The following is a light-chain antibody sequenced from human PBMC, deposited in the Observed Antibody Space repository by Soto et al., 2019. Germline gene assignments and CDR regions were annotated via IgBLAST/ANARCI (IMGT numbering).Light chain of an antibody. CDR3: QQRSNWPPIT. CDR2: DAS. V-gene: IGKV3-11*01. CDR1: QSVSSY. J-gene: IGKJ5*01. Sequence: EIVLTQSPATLSLSPGERATLSCRASQSVSSYLAWYQQKPGQAPRLLIYDASNRATGIPARFSGSGSGTDFTLPISSLDLEDFAVYYCQQRSNWPPITFAQGTRLEIK.